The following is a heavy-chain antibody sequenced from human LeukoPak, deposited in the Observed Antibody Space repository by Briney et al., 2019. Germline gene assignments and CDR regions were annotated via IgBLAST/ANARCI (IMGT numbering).Heavy chain of an antibody. V-gene: IGHV3-23*01. Sequence: DSVKVSCKASGGTFSSYAMTWVRQAPGKGLEWVSSISDRDHNTYYADSVKGRFTISRDNSKNTLYLQMNSLRAEDTAVYYCAKGGLSRAGLDFWGQGTLVTVSS. D-gene: IGHD5/OR15-5a*01. CDR1: GGTFSSYA. CDR2: ISDRDHNT. J-gene: IGHJ4*02. CDR3: AKGGLSRAGLDF.